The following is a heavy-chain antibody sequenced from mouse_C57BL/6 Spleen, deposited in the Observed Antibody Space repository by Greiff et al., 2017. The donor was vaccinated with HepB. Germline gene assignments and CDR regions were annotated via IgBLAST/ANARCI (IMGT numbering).Heavy chain of an antibody. CDR1: GFTFSDYG. V-gene: IGHV5-17*01. Sequence: EVKLVESGGGLVKPGGSLKLSCAASGFTFSDYGMHWVRQAPEKGLEWVAYISSGSSTIYYADTVKGRFTISRDNAKNTLFLQMTSLRSEDTAMYYCARCGNYGSSHLAMDYWGQGTSVTVSS. CDR2: ISSGSSTI. CDR3: ARCGNYGSSHLAMDY. D-gene: IGHD1-1*01. J-gene: IGHJ4*01.